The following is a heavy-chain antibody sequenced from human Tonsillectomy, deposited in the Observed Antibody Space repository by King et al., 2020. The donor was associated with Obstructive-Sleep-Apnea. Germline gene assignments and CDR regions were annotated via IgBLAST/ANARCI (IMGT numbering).Heavy chain of an antibody. D-gene: IGHD1-26*01. J-gene: IGHJ4*02. CDR1: GGSFSGYY. CDR3: ARGSGYVDY. Sequence: VQLQQWGAGLLKPSETLSLTCAVYGGSFSGYYWSWIRQTPGKGLEWIGEINQSGNTNYNPSLKSPVTMSVDTSKNHFSLKLSSVTAADTAVYYCARGSGYVDYWGQGTLVTVSS. CDR2: INQSGNT. V-gene: IGHV4-34*01.